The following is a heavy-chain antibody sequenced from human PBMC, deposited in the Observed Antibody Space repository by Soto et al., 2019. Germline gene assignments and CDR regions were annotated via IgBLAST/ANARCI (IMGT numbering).Heavy chain of an antibody. CDR1: GGTFSSYA. V-gene: IGHV1-69*13. D-gene: IGHD3-10*01. J-gene: IGHJ6*02. CDR3: ASTERITMVRGVRFYYYGMDV. CDR2: IIPIFGTA. Sequence: ASVKVSCKASGGTFSSYAISWVRQAPGQGLEWMGGIIPIFGTANYAQKFQGRVTITADESTSTAYMELSSLRSEDTAVYYCASTERITMVRGVRFYYYGMDVWGQGTTVTV.